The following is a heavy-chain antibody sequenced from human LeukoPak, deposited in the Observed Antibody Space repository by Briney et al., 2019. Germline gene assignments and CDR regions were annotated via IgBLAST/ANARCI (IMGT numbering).Heavy chain of an antibody. J-gene: IGHJ5*02. CDR3: AREAAVAPTPNWFDP. D-gene: IGHD2-15*01. V-gene: IGHV1-46*01. CDR2: INPSGGST. CDR1: GYTFTSYY. Sequence: ASVTVSCTASGYTFTSYYMHWVRQAPGQGLEWMGIINPSGGSTSYAQKFQGRVTMTRDTSTSTVYMELSSLRSEDTAVYYCAREAAVAPTPNWFDPWGQGTLVTVSS.